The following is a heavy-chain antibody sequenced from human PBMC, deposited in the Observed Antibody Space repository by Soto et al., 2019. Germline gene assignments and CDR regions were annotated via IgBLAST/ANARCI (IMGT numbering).Heavy chain of an antibody. CDR3: ARDGYTLTPNYYYGMDV. CDR1: GGSISSGGYS. CDR2: IYYSGST. V-gene: IGHV4-31*11. D-gene: IGHD4-4*01. Sequence: SETLCLTCAVSGGSISSGGYSWSWIRQPPGKGLEWIGYIYYSGSTYYNPSLKSRVTISVDTSKNQFSLKLSSVTAPDTAVYYCARDGYTLTPNYYYGMDVWGQGTTVTVSS. J-gene: IGHJ6*02.